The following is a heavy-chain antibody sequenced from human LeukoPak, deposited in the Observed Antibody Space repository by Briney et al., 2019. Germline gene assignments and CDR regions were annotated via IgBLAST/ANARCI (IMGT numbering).Heavy chain of an antibody. Sequence: WGSLRLSCAASGFTFSSYAMSWVRQAPGKGLEWVSAISGSGGSTYYADSVKGRFTISRDNSKNTLYLQMNSLRAEDTAVYYCAKDLFRQWLVPPTFDYWGQGTLVTVSS. CDR3: AKDLFRQWLVPPTFDY. CDR1: GFTFSSYA. D-gene: IGHD6-19*01. J-gene: IGHJ4*02. CDR2: ISGSGGST. V-gene: IGHV3-23*01.